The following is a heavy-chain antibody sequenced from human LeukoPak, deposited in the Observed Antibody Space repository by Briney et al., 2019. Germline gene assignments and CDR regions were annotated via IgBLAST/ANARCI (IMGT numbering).Heavy chain of an antibody. V-gene: IGHV3-11*01. D-gene: IGHD3-10*01. J-gene: IGHJ6*02. CDR2: ISPKSETK. CDR1: GFTFTDYY. CDR3: ARDIGFTVVRGAMLYYYAMDV. Sequence: GGSLRLSCIPSGFTFTDYYMNWIRQAPGKGLEWISYISPKSETKYYADSVKGRFTISRDNAKNSLYLQMNSLRAEDTAVYYCARDIGFTVVRGAMLYYYAMDVWGQGTTVTISS.